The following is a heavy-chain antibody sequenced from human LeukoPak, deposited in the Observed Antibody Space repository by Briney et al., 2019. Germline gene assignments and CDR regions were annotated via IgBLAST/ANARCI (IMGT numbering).Heavy chain of an antibody. Sequence: PGGSLRLSCAASGFTFSSYDMHWVRQAPGKGLEWVSYFSSSSGTMYYADSVRGRFTISRDIAKNSLYLQMNSLRAEDTAVYYCATVGSSWFYDYWGQGTLVTVSS. V-gene: IGHV3-48*01. CDR1: GFTFSSYD. CDR3: ATVGSSWFYDY. J-gene: IGHJ4*02. D-gene: IGHD6-13*01. CDR2: FSSSSGTM.